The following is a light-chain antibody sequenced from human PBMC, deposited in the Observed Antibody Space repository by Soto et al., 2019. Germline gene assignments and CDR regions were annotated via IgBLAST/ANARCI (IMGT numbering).Light chain of an antibody. CDR3: SSYAGSNDRV. Sequence: QSALTQPPSASGSPGQSVTISCTGTDRDVGVYNYVSWYQHHPGKAPKLMIYEVSKRPSGVPDRFSASKSGNTASLTVSGLQAEDEADYYCSSYAGSNDRVFGTGTKLTVL. CDR2: EVS. J-gene: IGLJ1*01. CDR1: DRDVGVYNY. V-gene: IGLV2-8*01.